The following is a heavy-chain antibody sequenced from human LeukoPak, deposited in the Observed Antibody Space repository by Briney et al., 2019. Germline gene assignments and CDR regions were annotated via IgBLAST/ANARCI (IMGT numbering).Heavy chain of an antibody. D-gene: IGHD4-17*01. V-gene: IGHV3-64*01. J-gene: IGHJ5*02. CDR2: ISSNGGST. CDR3: ARGQDYGDYWWFDP. Sequence: GGSLRLSCAASGFTFSSYGMHWVRQAPGKGLEYVSAISSNGGSTYYANSVKGRFTISRDNSKNTLYLQMGSLRAEDMAVYYCARGQDYGDYWWFDPWGQGTLVTVSS. CDR1: GFTFSSYG.